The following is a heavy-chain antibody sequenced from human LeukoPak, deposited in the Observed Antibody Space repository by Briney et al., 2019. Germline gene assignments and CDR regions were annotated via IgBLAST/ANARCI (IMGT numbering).Heavy chain of an antibody. CDR3: ARVSYYYYMDV. CDR1: GYSFTSYW. Sequence: GESLKISCKGSGYSFTSYWIGWVRQAPGKGLEWVANIKQDGSERYYVDSVKGRFTISRDNAKNSLYLQMNSLRAEDTAVYYCARVSYYYYMDVWGKGTTVTVSS. CDR2: IKQDGSER. V-gene: IGHV3-7*01. J-gene: IGHJ6*03.